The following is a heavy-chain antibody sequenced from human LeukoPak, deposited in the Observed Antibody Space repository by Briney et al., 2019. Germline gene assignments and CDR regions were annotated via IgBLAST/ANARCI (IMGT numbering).Heavy chain of an antibody. J-gene: IGHJ4*02. V-gene: IGHV3-11*04. D-gene: IGHD3-9*01. CDR3: ARDLTGYARYFDY. CDR1: GFTFSDYY. CDR2: ISSSSSTI. Sequence: KPGGSLRLSCAASGFTFSDYYMSWIRQAPGKGLEWVSYISSSSSTIYYADSVKGRFTISRDNAKNSLYLQMNSLRAEDTAVYYCARDLTGYARYFDYWGQGTLVTVSS.